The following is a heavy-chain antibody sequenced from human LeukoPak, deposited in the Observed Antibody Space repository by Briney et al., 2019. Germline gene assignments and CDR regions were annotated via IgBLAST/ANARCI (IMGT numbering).Heavy chain of an antibody. J-gene: IGHJ4*02. V-gene: IGHV1-24*01. Sequence: ASVKVSCKVSGYTLTESSMHWVRQAPGKGLEWMGGFDPEDGETIYAQKFQDRVTITRDTSASTAYMDLSSLSSEDTAVYYCAREYYYDETPDYWGQGTLVTVSS. CDR1: GYTLTESS. D-gene: IGHD3-22*01. CDR3: AREYYYDETPDY. CDR2: FDPEDGET.